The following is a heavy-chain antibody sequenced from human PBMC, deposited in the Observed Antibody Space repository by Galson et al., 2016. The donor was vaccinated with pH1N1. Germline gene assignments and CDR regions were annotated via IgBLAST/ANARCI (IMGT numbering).Heavy chain of an antibody. CDR1: GYTFSKFW. CDR2: IYPGDSDT. V-gene: IGHV5-51*03. CDR3: AIRCAEYDMDV. J-gene: IGHJ6*02. Sequence: QSGAEVKKPGESLRISCEGSGYTFSKFWISWVRQMPGKGLEWMGNIYPGDSDTKYSPSFEGQVTFSADKSISTAFLQWSSLKAADTAIDFGAIRCAEYDMDVWGQGTKVIVSS. D-gene: IGHD3-16*01.